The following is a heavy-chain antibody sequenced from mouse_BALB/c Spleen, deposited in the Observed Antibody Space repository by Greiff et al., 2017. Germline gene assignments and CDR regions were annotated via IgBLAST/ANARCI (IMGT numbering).Heavy chain of an antibody. J-gene: IGHJ3*01. CDR2: ILPGSGST. Sequence: QVQLQQSGAELMKPGASVKISCKATGYTFSSYWLEWVKQRPGHGLEWIGEILPGSGSTNYNEKFKGKATFTADTSSNTAYMQLSSLTSEDSAVYYCARGIYYGSSYGWFAYWGQGTLVTVSA. V-gene: IGHV1-9*01. CDR1: GYTFSSYW. D-gene: IGHD1-1*01. CDR3: ARGIYYGSSYGWFAY.